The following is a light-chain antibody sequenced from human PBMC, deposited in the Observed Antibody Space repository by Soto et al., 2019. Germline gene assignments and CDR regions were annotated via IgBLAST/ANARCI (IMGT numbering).Light chain of an antibody. J-gene: IGKJ5*01. CDR2: DAS. CDR3: QQFNSLIT. Sequence: ALQFTHSPSSLSASVGDRVTITCRASQGISSALAWYQQKPGKAPKLLIYDASSLESGVPSRFSGSGSGTDFTLTISSLQPEDFATYYCQQFNSLITFGQGTRLEIK. V-gene: IGKV1-13*02. CDR1: QGISSA.